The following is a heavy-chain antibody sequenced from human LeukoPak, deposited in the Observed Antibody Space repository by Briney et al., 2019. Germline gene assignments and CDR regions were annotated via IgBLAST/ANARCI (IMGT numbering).Heavy chain of an antibody. V-gene: IGHV3-74*01. CDR2: INSDGSST. CDR1: GFTFINYW. D-gene: IGHD1-26*01. CDR3: AKGGSYTIDY. Sequence: GGSLRLSCGASGFTFINYWMHWVRHAPGKGLVWVSRINSDGSSTSYADSVKGRFTISRDNAKNTLHLQMKSLTVEDTAVYYCAKGGSYTIDYWGQGILVSVSS. J-gene: IGHJ4*02.